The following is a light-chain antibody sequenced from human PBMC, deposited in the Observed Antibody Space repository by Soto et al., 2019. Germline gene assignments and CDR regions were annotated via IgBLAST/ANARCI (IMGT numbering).Light chain of an antibody. CDR1: QSISSW. V-gene: IGKV1-5*01. CDR3: KQSGT. CDR2: DAS. J-gene: IGKJ2*01. Sequence: DIQMTQSPSTLSASVGDRVTITCRASQSISSWVAWYQQKPGKAPKLLIYDASTLKSRVPSRFSGSGSGTEFILTISSLQTDDFATYHYKQSGTFGKGTKLEI.